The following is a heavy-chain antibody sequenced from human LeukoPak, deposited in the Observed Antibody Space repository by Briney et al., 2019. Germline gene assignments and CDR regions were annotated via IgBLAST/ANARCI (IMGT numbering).Heavy chain of an antibody. CDR3: AREMYSSGWRPIDY. CDR1: GFTFSSYA. CDR2: ISNNGVST. Sequence: GGSLRLSCAASGFTFSSYAMHWVRQAPGKGLEYVSAISNNGVSTYYANSVKGRFTISRDNSKNTLYLQMGSLRTEDMAVYYCAREMYSSGWRPIDYWGQGTLVTVSS. V-gene: IGHV3-64*01. J-gene: IGHJ4*02. D-gene: IGHD6-25*01.